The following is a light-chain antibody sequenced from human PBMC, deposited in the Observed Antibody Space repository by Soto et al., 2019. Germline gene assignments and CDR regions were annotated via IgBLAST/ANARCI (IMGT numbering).Light chain of an antibody. CDR1: RSVSSNY. V-gene: IGKV3-20*01. J-gene: IGKJ4*01. Sequence: EIVLTQSPGTLSLPPGERATLSCRASRSVSSNYLAWYQQKPGQAPRLLIYGASSRATGIPDRFSGSGSGTDFTLTISRLEPEDFAVYYCQQYGTSLLTFGGGTKVEIK. CDR2: GAS. CDR3: QQYGTSLLT.